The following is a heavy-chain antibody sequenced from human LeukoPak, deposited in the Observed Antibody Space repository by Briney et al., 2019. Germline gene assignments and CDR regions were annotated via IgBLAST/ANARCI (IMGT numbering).Heavy chain of an antibody. CDR3: ARARCGSGSWDCAFDI. J-gene: IGHJ3*02. CDR2: MNPNSGNT. D-gene: IGHD3-22*01. CDR1: GYTFTSYD. V-gene: IGHV1-8*01. Sequence: ASVKVSCKASGYTFTSYDINWVRQATGQGLERMGWMNPNSGNTGYAQKFQGRVTMTRNTSISTAYMELSSLRSEDTAVYYCARARCGSGSWDCAFDIWGQGTMVTVSS.